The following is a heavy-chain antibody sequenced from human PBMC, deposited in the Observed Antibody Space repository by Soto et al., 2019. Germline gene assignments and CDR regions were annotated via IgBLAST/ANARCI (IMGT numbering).Heavy chain of an antibody. D-gene: IGHD6-19*01. CDR1: GFVFSNAW. Sequence: PGGSLRLSCTAPGFVFSNAWMNWVRRGPGKGLEWVGHVKTKSDGWATDYAAPVKGRFTMSRDDSKNTVYLEMSGLKAEDTGIYYCSTGYSTGWYVDHWGQGT. CDR2: VKTKSDGWAT. V-gene: IGHV3-15*07. CDR3: STGYSTGWYVDH. J-gene: IGHJ5*02.